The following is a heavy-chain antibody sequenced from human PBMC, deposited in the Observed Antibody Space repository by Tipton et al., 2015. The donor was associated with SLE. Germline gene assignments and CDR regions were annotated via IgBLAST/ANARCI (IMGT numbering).Heavy chain of an antibody. CDR2: INHSGST. D-gene: IGHD7-27*01. Sequence: LRLSCAVYGGSFSGYYWSWIRQPPGKGLEWIGEINHSGSTNYNPSLKSRVTISVDTSKNQFSLKLSSVTAADTAVYYCARGFWGGAFDIWGQGTMVTVSS. CDR1: GGSFSGYY. J-gene: IGHJ3*02. CDR3: ARGFWGGAFDI. V-gene: IGHV4-34*01.